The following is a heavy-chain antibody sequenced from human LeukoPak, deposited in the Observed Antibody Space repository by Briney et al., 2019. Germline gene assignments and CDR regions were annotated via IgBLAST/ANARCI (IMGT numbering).Heavy chain of an antibody. CDR1: GFTFDDYA. V-gene: IGHV3-9*01. CDR3: AKEAALSGYDSSRGNAFDL. D-gene: IGHD5-12*01. J-gene: IGHJ3*01. CDR2: LSWNSGSI. Sequence: GGSLRLSCADSGFTFDDYAIHWVRQAPGKSLEWVSGLSWNSGSIDYADSVKGRFTISRDNAKNSLYLQMNSLRAEDTALYYCAKEAALSGYDSSRGNAFDLWGQGTMVPVSS.